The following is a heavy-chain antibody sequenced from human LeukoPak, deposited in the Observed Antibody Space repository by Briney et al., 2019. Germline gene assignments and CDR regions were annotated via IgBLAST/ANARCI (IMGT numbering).Heavy chain of an antibody. Sequence: SETLSLTCAVSGGSISSSNWWSWVRQPPGKGLEWIGEIYHSGSTNYNPSLKSRVTISVDKSKNQFSLKLSSVTAADTAVYYCARDLGFYDSSGRYFDYWGQGTPVTVSS. CDR1: GGSISSSNW. J-gene: IGHJ4*02. D-gene: IGHD3-22*01. CDR2: IYHSGST. CDR3: ARDLGFYDSSGRYFDY. V-gene: IGHV4-4*02.